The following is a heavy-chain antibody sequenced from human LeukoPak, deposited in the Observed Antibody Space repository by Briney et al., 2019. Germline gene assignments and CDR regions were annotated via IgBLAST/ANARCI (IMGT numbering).Heavy chain of an antibody. CDR2: ISAYSGDT. CDR3: ARDKRYAFDN. Sequence: ASVKVSCKTAGYTFTSHGISWVRQAPGQGLEWMGWISAYSGDTKFAQKFQGRVTMTTETSTNTADMELRSLRFDDTAVYYCARDKRYAFDNWGQGTLVSVSS. D-gene: IGHD3-9*01. CDR1: GYTFTSHG. V-gene: IGHV1-18*01. J-gene: IGHJ4*02.